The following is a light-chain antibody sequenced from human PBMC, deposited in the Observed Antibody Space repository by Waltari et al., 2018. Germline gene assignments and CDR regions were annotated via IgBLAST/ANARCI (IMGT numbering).Light chain of an antibody. Sequence: QLVLTQSPSASASLGASVKLTCTLSSGHSSNVLAWLQQRPETGPRYLMKVNSDGSHTKGDEIPDRFSGSSSGAERYLTISNLQSEDEADYFCQTGGHGAWVFGGGTTLTDL. V-gene: IGLV4-69*01. CDR2: VNSDGSH. CDR1: SGHSSNV. J-gene: IGLJ3*02. CDR3: QTGGHGAWV.